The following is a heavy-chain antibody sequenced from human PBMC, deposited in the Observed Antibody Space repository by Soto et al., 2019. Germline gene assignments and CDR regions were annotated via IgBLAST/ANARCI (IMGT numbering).Heavy chain of an antibody. CDR3: GSVFEY. J-gene: IGHJ4*02. CDR2: VDNEGIHT. Sequence: DVQLVESGGVLVQPGGSLRLSCAASGFTFTNYWMHWVRQAPEKGLVWVARVDNEGIHTSYADSVKGRFTISRDNAKNTLYLQMNDLRVEDTAVYYCGSVFEYWGQGSLVTVSS. CDR1: GFTFTNYW. V-gene: IGHV3-74*01.